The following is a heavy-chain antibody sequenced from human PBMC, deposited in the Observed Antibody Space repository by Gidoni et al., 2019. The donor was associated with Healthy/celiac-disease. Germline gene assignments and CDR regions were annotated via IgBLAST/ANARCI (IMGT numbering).Heavy chain of an antibody. J-gene: IGHJ4*02. CDR2: IYTSGST. Sequence: QVQLQESGPGLVKPAQTLSLTCTVSVGSISSGSYYWSWVRQPAGKGLEWIRRIYTSGSTNYNPSLKSQVTISVDTSKNQFALKLSSVTAADTAVYYCERDRSSWGGYYFDYWGQGTLVTVSS. CDR3: ERDRSSWGGYYFDY. D-gene: IGHD6-13*01. V-gene: IGHV4-61*02. CDR1: VGSISSGSYY.